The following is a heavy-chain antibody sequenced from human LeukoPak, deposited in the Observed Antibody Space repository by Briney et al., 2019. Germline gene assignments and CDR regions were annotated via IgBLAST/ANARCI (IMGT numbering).Heavy chain of an antibody. J-gene: IGHJ4*02. CDR3: AKDRLLNCRGDCYIFDY. V-gene: IGHV3-23*01. CDR1: GFTFTTYG. D-gene: IGHD2-21*01. CDR2: ISVSGGST. Sequence: GGSLRLSCSASGFTFTTYGMNWVRQAPGKGLEWVSSISVSGGSTFYADSVKGRFTISRDNSKNTLYLQLNGLRTEDTALYYCAKDRLLNCRGDCYIFDYWGQGTLVTVSS.